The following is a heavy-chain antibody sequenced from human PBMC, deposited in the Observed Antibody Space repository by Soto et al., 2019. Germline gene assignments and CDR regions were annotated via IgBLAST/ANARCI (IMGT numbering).Heavy chain of an antibody. CDR3: ARDREYYYDSSGNYYYHYGMDV. Sequence: QVQLVESGAEVKKPGASVKVSCKASGYTFTNYGISWVRQAPGQGLEWMGWISGYNGNTKYEPKFQGRVTMTTDTPTNTAYMDLRSLRSADTAVYYCARDREYYYDSSGNYYYHYGMDVWGQGTTVTVS. J-gene: IGHJ6*02. V-gene: IGHV1-18*04. CDR1: GYTFTNYG. CDR2: ISGYNGNT. D-gene: IGHD3-22*01.